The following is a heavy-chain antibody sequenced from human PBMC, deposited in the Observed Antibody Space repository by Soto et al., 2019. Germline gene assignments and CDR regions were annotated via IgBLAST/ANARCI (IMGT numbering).Heavy chain of an antibody. CDR2: IKSKTDGATA. CDR1: GLDLSHPW. CDR3: ARGLEPLPPQHLDY. Sequence: LRLSCAASGLDLSHPWMTWVRQAAGKGLEWVARIKSKTDGATADYAAPVKGRFSISRDDSKNTVDLQMNSLRAEDTAAYYCARGLEPLPPQHLDYWGQGTLVTVSS. V-gene: IGHV3-15*01. J-gene: IGHJ4*02.